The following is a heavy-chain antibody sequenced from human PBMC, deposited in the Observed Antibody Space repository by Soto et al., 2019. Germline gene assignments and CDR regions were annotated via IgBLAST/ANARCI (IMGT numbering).Heavy chain of an antibody. J-gene: IGHJ5*02. V-gene: IGHV4-59*01. CDR2: IYYSGST. CDR3: ARSRCSSSSCNAGRGISCIDP. D-gene: IGHD2-2*01. Sequence: PSETLSLTCTVSGGSISSYYWSWIRQPPGKGLEWIGYIYYSGSTNYNPSLKSRVTISVDTSKNQFSLKLSSVTAADTAVYYCARSRCSSSSCNAGRGISCIDPWGQRTLVTGSS. CDR1: GGSISSYY.